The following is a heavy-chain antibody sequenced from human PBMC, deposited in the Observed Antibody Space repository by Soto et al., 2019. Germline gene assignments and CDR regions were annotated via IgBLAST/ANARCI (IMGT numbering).Heavy chain of an antibody. J-gene: IGHJ4*02. D-gene: IGHD6-13*01. CDR1: GDSISSYY. CDR2: IHTTENT. Sequence: PSETLSLTCTVSGDSISSYYWSWIRQPAGKGMEWIGRIHTTENTNYNPSLKSRVTMSIDTSNNQFSLKLTSLTAADTAVYYCARALSSAAGLYFDYWGQGTPVTVSS. V-gene: IGHV4-4*07. CDR3: ARALSSAAGLYFDY.